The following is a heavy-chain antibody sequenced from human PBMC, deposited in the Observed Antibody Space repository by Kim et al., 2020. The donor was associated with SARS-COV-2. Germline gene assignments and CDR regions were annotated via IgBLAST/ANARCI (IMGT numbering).Heavy chain of an antibody. Sequence: SETLSLTCTVSGGSISSYYWSWIRQPPGKGLEWIGYIYYSGSTNYNPSLKSRVTISVDTSKNHFSLKLSSVTAADTAVYYCARGRASMMATILGGAFDIWGQGTMVTVSS. J-gene: IGHJ3*02. CDR3: ARGRASMMATILGGAFDI. D-gene: IGHD5-12*01. V-gene: IGHV4-59*01. CDR2: IYYSGST. CDR1: GGSISSYY.